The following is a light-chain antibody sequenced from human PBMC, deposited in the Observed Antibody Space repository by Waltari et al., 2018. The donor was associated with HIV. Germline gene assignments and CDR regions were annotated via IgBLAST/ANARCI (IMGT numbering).Light chain of an antibody. Sequence: QSALTQPASVSGSPGQSITLSCSGTWSVIGSYDLVSWYQHFPGKAPKRILYDVNERPSGVSPRYSGSKSGNTASLVISGLQSEDEADYYCCSYAGSGTFVVFGGGTRLTV. V-gene: IGLV2-23*02. CDR3: CSYAGSGTFVV. CDR2: DVN. J-gene: IGLJ3*02. CDR1: WSVIGSYDL.